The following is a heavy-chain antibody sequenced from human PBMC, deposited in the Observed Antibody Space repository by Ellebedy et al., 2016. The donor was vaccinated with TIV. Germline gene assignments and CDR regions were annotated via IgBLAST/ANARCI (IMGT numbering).Heavy chain of an antibody. CDR2: IYYSGST. Sequence: LRLSXTVSGGSISSGDYYWSWIRQPPGKGLEWIGYIYYSGSTYYNPSLKSRVTISVDTSKNQFSLKLSSVTAADTAVYYCAREEGGGNVDYWGQGTLVTVSS. D-gene: IGHD4-23*01. V-gene: IGHV4-30-4*01. CDR1: GGSISSGDYY. J-gene: IGHJ4*02. CDR3: AREEGGGNVDY.